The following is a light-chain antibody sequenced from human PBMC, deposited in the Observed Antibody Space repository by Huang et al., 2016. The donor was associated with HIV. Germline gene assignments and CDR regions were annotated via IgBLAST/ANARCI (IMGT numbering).Light chain of an antibody. CDR1: RNIFYNSNKKNY. CDR3: QLYYTAPFT. CDR2: WAS. Sequence: DILMTQSPDFLAVSLGERATIHCRFSRNIFYNSNKKNYLAWYQQRPGQPPKLLIHWASTRESGVPDRFSGSGSETDFTLTISSLQAEDVAIYYCQLYYTAPFTFGPGTKVDI. V-gene: IGKV4-1*01. J-gene: IGKJ3*01.